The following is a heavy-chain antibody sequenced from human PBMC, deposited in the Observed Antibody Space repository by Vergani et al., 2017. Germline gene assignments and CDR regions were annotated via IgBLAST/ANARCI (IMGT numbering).Heavy chain of an antibody. CDR3: ARVAPSNSEVTPTAFDV. J-gene: IGHJ3*01. V-gene: IGHV1-18*01. Sequence: QMQLVQSGAELKKPGASVSVSCKGSSHTFQTYGISWVRQAPGKGLEWMAWIRPYTGHTIYAQKFQDRVTMTADTSTNTAYMELRSLRSDDTAVYFCARVAPSNSEVTPTAFDVWGQGTMVTVSS. CDR1: SHTFQTYG. D-gene: IGHD1-1*01. CDR2: IRPYTGHT.